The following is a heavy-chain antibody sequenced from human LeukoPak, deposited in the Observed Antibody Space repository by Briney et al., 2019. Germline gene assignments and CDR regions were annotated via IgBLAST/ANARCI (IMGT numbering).Heavy chain of an antibody. V-gene: IGHV4-59*01. CDR2: IYYSGST. CDR1: GGSISSYY. D-gene: IGHD1-26*01. J-gene: IGHJ6*02. CDR3: ARTSGAYYGMDV. Sequence: SETLSLTCTVSGGSISSYYWSWIRQPPGKGLEWIGYIYYSGSTNYNPSLKSRVTISVDTSKNQFSLKLSSVTVADTAVYYCARTSGAYYGMDVWGQGTTVTVSS.